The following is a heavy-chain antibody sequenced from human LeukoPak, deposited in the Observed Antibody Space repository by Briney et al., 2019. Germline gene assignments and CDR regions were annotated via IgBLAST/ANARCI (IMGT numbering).Heavy chain of an antibody. CDR2: IYYSGST. V-gene: IGHV4-61*01. J-gene: IGHJ4*02. CDR1: GGSVSSGSYY. Sequence: SETLSLTCTVSGGSVSSGSYYWSWIRQPPGKGLEWIGYIYYSGSTNYNPSLKSRVTISVDTSKNQFSLKLSSVTAADTAVYYCARGGGSSWYFGILTFDYWGQGTLVTVSS. CDR3: ARGGGSSWYFGILTFDY. D-gene: IGHD6-13*01.